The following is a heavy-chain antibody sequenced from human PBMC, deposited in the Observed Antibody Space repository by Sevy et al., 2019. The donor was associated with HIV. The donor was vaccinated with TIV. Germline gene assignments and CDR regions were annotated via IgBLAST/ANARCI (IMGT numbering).Heavy chain of an antibody. CDR1: GGSVSSSSYF. J-gene: IGHJ5*01. Sequence: LPETLSLTCSVSGGSVSSSSYFWSWIRQPPGKGLEWIGYIYYSGRTNYNSSLESRVTISLDTSKNQFSLKLSSLTAADTAVYYCARLCRAFDSSGTVPNWFDPWGQGTLVTVSS. CDR3: ARLCRAFDSSGTVPNWFDP. D-gene: IGHD3-22*01. V-gene: IGHV4-61*01. CDR2: IYYSGRT.